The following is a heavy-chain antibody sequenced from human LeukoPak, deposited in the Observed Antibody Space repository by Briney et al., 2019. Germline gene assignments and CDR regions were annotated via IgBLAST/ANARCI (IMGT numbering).Heavy chain of an antibody. J-gene: IGHJ4*02. V-gene: IGHV3-11*01. Sequence: PGGSLRLSCAASGFTFSDYYMNWIRQAPGKGREWISYISGRGTTISYADSVKGRFTISRDNANHSLYLQMNSLRAEDTAVYYCARTARAFDYWGQGTLVTVSS. D-gene: IGHD6-6*01. CDR1: GFTFSDYY. CDR3: ARTARAFDY. CDR2: ISGRGTTI.